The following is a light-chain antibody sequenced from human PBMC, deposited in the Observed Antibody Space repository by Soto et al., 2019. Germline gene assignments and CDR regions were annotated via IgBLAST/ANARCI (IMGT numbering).Light chain of an antibody. CDR3: QQYNSYSSWT. V-gene: IGKV3D-15*01. CDR2: GAS. J-gene: IGKJ1*01. CDR1: QSVSSN. Sequence: EIVMTQSPATLSVSPGERATLSCRASQSVSSNLAWYQQKPGQAPRLLIFGASSRATGIPDRFSGSGSGTDFTLTISSLQPDDFATYYCQQYNSYSSWTFGQGTKVDIK.